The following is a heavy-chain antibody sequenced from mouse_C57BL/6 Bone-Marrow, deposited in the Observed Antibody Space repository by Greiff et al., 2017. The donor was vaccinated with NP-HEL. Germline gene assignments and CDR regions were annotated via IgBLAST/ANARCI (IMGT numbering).Heavy chain of an antibody. CDR3: TGWGYGKVAY. CDR1: GFTFSNYW. J-gene: IGHJ3*01. V-gene: IGHV6-3*01. D-gene: IGHD1-1*01. CDR2: IRLKSDNYAT. Sequence: DVKLVESGGGLVQPGGSMKLSCVASGFTFSNYWMNWVRQSPEKGLEWVAQIRLKSDNYATHYAESVKGRFTISRDDSKSSVYLQMNNLRAEDTGIYYCTGWGYGKVAYWGQGTLVTVSA.